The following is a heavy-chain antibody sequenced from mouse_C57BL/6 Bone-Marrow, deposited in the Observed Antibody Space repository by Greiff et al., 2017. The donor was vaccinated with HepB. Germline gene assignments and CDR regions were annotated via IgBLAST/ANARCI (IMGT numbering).Heavy chain of an antibody. D-gene: IGHD1-1*01. V-gene: IGHV14-4*01. CDR1: GFNIKDDY. J-gene: IGHJ3*01. Sequence: EVQLQQSGAELVRPGASVKLSCTASGFNIKDDYMHWVKQRPEQGLEWIGWIDPENGDTEYASKFQGKATITADTSSNTAYLQLSSLTSEDTAVYYCTTLGYYGSSYGFAYWGQGTLVTVSA. CDR2: IDPENGDT. CDR3: TTLGYYGSSYGFAY.